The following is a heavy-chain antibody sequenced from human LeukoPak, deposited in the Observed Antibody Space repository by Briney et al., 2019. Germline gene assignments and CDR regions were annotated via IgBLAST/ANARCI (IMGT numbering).Heavy chain of an antibody. J-gene: IGHJ4*02. CDR1: GFTFSSYS. CDR3: TPGGSSGWYVY. Sequence: GGSLRLSCAASGFTFSSYSMNWVRQAPGKGLEWVGRIKSKTDGGTTDYAAPVKGRFTISRDDSKNTLYLQMNSLKTEDTAVYYCTPGGSSGWYVYWGQGTLVTVSS. D-gene: IGHD6-19*01. V-gene: IGHV3-15*01. CDR2: IKSKTDGGTT.